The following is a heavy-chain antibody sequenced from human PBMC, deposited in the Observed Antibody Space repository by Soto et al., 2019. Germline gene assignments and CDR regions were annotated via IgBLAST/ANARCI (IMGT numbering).Heavy chain of an antibody. D-gene: IGHD5-12*01. CDR1: GGSLSGYY. CDR3: ARGQEGVVATH. J-gene: IGHJ4*02. CDR2: VKGGGHT. Sequence: QVQLQQWGAGLLKPSETLSLNCAVTGGSLSGYYWXXXXXXXXKGREWIGEVKGGGHTNYIPSLRRRVTISSDTSNTQFFLRLNSVTAADTGVYYCARGQEGVVATHWDQGSLVTVSS. V-gene: IGHV4-34*01.